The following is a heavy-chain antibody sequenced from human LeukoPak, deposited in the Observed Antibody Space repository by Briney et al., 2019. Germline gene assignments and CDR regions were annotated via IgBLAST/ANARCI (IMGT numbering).Heavy chain of an antibody. CDR3: ARSFAPIVVVPAALDY. CDR1: GFTFSSYA. Sequence: GGSLRLSCAASGFTFSSYAMHWVRQAPGKGLEWVAVISYDGSNKYYADSVKGRFTISRDNSKNTLYLQMNSLRAEDMAVYYCARSFAPIVVVPAALDYWGQGTLVTVSS. J-gene: IGHJ4*02. V-gene: IGHV3-30*01. D-gene: IGHD2-2*01. CDR2: ISYDGSNK.